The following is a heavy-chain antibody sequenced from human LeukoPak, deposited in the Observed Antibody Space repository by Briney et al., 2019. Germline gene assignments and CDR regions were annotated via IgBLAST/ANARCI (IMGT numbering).Heavy chain of an antibody. CDR1: GFTFSSYS. CDR3: AKHWSYCSTTSCFFNYYYYYMDV. V-gene: IGHV3-23*01. Sequence: PGGSLRLSCAASGFTFSSYSMGWVRKAPGKGLEWVSGIGGSGVSTYYTDSVKGRFTISRDNSKSTLYLQMNNLRAEDTAVYYCAKHWSYCSTTSCFFNYYYYYMDVWGKGTTVTASS. CDR2: IGGSGVST. D-gene: IGHD2-2*01. J-gene: IGHJ6*03.